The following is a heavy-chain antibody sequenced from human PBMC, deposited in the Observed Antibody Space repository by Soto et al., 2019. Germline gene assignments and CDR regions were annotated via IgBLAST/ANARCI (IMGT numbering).Heavy chain of an antibody. J-gene: IGHJ4*02. D-gene: IGHD3-10*01. CDR3: AAGTFLGPWQY. V-gene: IGHV1-18*01. CDR2: VSPYSGNT. CDR1: GDTLISYG. Sequence: QLQLVQSGVEVKKPGSSLKVSCQASGDTLISYGISWVRQAPGQGLEWMGWVSPYSGNTNYSPKVQGRVTLTTDTTTSTAYMELRSLTSDDTAVYYCAAGTFLGPWQYWGQGTLVTVS.